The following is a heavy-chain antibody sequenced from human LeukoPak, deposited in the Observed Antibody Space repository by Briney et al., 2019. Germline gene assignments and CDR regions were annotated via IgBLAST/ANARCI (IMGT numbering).Heavy chain of an antibody. CDR1: GFTFSSYW. CDR3: AKEHWGPYGELRVLDY. CDR2: IKQDGSEK. D-gene: IGHD4-17*01. J-gene: IGHJ4*02. V-gene: IGHV3-7*01. Sequence: GGSLRLSCAASGFTFSSYWMSWVRQAPGKGLEWVANIKQDGSEKYYVDSVKGRFTISRDNSKNTLYLQMNSLRAEDTAVYYCAKEHWGPYGELRVLDYWGQGTLVTVSS.